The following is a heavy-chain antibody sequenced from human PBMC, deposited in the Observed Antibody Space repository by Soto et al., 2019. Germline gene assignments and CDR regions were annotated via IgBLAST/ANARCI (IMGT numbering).Heavy chain of an antibody. V-gene: IGHV4-34*01. CDR2: INHSGST. CDR3: ARLAAAAAEFDY. CDR1: GGSFSGYY. D-gene: IGHD6-13*01. J-gene: IGHJ4*02. Sequence: QVQLQQWGAGLLKPSETLSLTCAVYGGSFSGYYWSWIRQPPGKGLEWIGEINHSGSTNYNPSLKSRVTISVDTSKNQFSLKLSYVTAADTAVYYCARLAAAAAEFDYWGQGTLVTVSS.